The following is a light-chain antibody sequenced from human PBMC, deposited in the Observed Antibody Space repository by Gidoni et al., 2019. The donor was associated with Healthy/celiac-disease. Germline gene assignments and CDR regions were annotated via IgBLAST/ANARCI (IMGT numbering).Light chain of an antibody. CDR3: QAWDSSTVV. CDR1: KLGDKY. V-gene: IGLV3-1*01. J-gene: IGLJ2*01. CDR2: QDS. Sequence: SYELTQPPSVSVSPGQTASITCSGAKLGDKYACWYQQKPGQSPVLVIYQDSKRTSGIPERFSGSNSGNTATLTISGTQAMDEADYYCQAWDSSTVVFDGGTKLTVL.